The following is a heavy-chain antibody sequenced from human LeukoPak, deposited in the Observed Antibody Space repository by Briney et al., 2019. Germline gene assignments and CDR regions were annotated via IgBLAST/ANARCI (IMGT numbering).Heavy chain of an antibody. CDR1: GYSFTSYW. D-gene: IGHD1-20*01. J-gene: IGHJ3*02. V-gene: IGHV5-51*01. CDR3: ARPYPDITGTVGAFDI. Sequence: GESLKISCKGSGYSFTSYWIGWVRQMPGKGLEWMGIIYPGDSDTRYSPSFQGQVTISADKSVSTAYLQWSSLKASDTAMYYCARPYPDITGTVGAFDIWGQGTTVTVSS. CDR2: IYPGDSDT.